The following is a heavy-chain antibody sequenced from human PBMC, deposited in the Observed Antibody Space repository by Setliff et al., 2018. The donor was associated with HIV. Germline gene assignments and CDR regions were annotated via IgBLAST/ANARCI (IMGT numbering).Heavy chain of an antibody. D-gene: IGHD2-8*01. V-gene: IGHV1-2*06. CDR1: GYTFTDYY. Sequence: ASVKVSCKASGYTFTDYYMHWVRQAPGQGLEWMGRINPNSGGTNHAQKFQGRVTMTRDTSSSTAYMELSRLRSDDTAVYYCATTVYCTNGVCLDAFDLWGQGTMVTVSS. CDR2: INPNSGGT. J-gene: IGHJ3*01. CDR3: ATTVYCTNGVCLDAFDL.